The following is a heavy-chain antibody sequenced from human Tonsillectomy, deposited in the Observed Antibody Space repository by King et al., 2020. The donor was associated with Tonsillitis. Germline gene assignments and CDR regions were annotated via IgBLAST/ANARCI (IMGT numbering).Heavy chain of an antibody. V-gene: IGHV3-30-3*01. CDR3: ARVEYSGSSMNWFDP. J-gene: IGHJ5*02. Sequence: HVQLVESGGGVVQPGKSLKLSCAASGFTFSTYTIHWVRQAPGKGLEWVALISYDGNYKYYADSVKGRFTISRDNSKNTVYLQMDSLRPEDAAFYYCARVEYSGSSMNWFDPWGQGTLVTVSS. D-gene: IGHD1-26*01. CDR1: GFTFSTYT. CDR2: ISYDGNYK.